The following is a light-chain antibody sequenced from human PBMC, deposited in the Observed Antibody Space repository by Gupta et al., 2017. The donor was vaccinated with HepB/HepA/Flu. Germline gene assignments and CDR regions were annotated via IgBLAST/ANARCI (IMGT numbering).Light chain of an antibody. V-gene: IGKV1-39*01. CDR2: GAS. CDR1: QSITTF. Sequence: DIQMTQSPSSLSASLGDRVTITCQASQSITTFLVWYQQTPGKAPKLLIDGASSLQSGAPSWFSSSGSGTDSTLTISSLQPEDFATYYCQQTYTTPCTFGQGTRLESK. J-gene: IGKJ5*01. CDR3: QQTYTTPCT.